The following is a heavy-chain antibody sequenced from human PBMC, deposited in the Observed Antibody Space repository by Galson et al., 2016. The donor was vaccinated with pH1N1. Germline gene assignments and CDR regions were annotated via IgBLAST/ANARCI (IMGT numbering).Heavy chain of an antibody. D-gene: IGHD2-15*01. V-gene: IGHV3-48*03. CDR2: VSSSGSTK. CDR1: GFSFGSYE. CDR3: ARKGLPDN. Sequence: SLRLSCAASGFSFGSYEMTWVRQALGKGLEWVAYVSSSGSTKFYADSVKGRFTISRDNVEKSVYLQMNSLRVEDTAVYYCARKGLPDNWGQGILVTVSS. J-gene: IGHJ4*02.